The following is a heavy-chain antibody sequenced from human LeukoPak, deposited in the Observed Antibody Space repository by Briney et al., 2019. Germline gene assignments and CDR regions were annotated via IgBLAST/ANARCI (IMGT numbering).Heavy chain of an antibody. J-gene: IGHJ4*02. CDR2: IDTNTGNP. Sequence: ASVKVSCKASGYTFTNYTINWVRLAPGQGLEWMGWIDTNTGNPTYAQGFAGRFVFSLDTSVTTTYLQISSLKAEDTAVYFCTRGREPPGHIVYWGQPPLLTVSS. D-gene: IGHD3-16*02. CDR1: GYTFTNYT. V-gene: IGHV7-4-1*02. CDR3: TRGREPPGHIVY.